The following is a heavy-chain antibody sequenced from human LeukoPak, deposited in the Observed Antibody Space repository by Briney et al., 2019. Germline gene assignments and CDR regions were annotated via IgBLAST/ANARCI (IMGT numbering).Heavy chain of an antibody. V-gene: IGHV4-34*01. CDR1: GGSFSGYY. J-gene: IGHJ4*02. D-gene: IGHD3-22*01. CDR3: ARTDYDSSGYYSY. Sequence: PSETLSLTCAVYGGSFSGYYWSWIRQPPGKGLEWIGEINHSGSTNYNPSLKSRVTISVDTSKNQFSPKLSSVTAADTAVYYCARTDYDSSGYYSYWGQGTLVTVSS. CDR2: INHSGST.